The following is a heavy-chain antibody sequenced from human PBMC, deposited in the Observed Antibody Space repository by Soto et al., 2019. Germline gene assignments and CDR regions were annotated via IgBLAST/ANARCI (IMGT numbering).Heavy chain of an antibody. D-gene: IGHD1-26*01. Sequence: SETLSLTCTVSGGSVSSGSYYWSWIRQPPGKGLEWIGYIYYSGSTNYNPSLKSRVTISVDTSKNQFSLKLSSVTAADTAVYYCARVVAVGALDYWGQGTLDTVSS. CDR2: IYYSGST. V-gene: IGHV4-61*01. CDR3: ARVVAVGALDY. CDR1: GGSVSSGSYY. J-gene: IGHJ4*02.